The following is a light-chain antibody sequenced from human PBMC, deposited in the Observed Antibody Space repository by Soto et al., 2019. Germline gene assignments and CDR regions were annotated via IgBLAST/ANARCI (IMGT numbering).Light chain of an antibody. CDR3: GSYATGGAYV. Sequence: QSALTQPASVSGSPGQSITISCTGTSSDVGGYNAVSWYQQHPGKAPKLMIYDVTNRPSGASNRFSGSKSDNTASLTISGLQAEDEADYYCGSYATGGAYVFGTGTKVTVL. J-gene: IGLJ1*01. CDR2: DVT. CDR1: SSDVGGYNA. V-gene: IGLV2-14*01.